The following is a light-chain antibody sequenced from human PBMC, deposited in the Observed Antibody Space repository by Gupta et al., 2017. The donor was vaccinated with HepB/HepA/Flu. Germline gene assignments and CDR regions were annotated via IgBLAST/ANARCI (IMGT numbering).Light chain of an antibody. V-gene: IGKV3-20*01. J-gene: IGKJ4*01. CDR3: QQYGSSPLT. CDR1: QSVSSTY. Sequence: EIVLTQSPGTLSLSPGERATLSCRASQSVSSTYLAWYQQKPGQAPRLLIYGASSRATGIPDRFSGSGSGTDFTLTISRLEPEDFALYYCQQYGSSPLTFGGGTKVESK. CDR2: GAS.